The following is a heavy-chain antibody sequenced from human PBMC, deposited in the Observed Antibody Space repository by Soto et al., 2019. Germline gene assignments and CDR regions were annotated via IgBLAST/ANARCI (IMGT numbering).Heavy chain of an antibody. D-gene: IGHD2-21*01. CDR3: AREAQIVGGGGYYYGMDV. J-gene: IGHJ6*02. V-gene: IGHV3-33*01. Sequence: QVQLVESGGGVVQPGRSLRLSCAASGFTFSSYGMHWVRQAPGKGLEWVAVIWYDGSNKYYADSVKGRFTISRDNSKNTLYLQMNSLRAGDTAVYYWAREAQIVGGGGYYYGMDVWGQGTTVTVSS. CDR1: GFTFSSYG. CDR2: IWYDGSNK.